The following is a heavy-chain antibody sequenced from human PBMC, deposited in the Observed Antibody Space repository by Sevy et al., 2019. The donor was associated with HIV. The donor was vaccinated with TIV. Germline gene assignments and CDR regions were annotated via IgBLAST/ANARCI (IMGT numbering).Heavy chain of an antibody. Sequence: GGSLRLSCAASGFTFSNYWMSWVRQAPGKGLECVANINQDGSEKYYLDSVKGRLIVSRDNAKNSLYLQMISLRAEDSAVYYGAREQITGSIPDCFDSWGQGTLVTVSS. D-gene: IGHD1-7*01. CDR1: GFTFSNYW. CDR2: INQDGSEK. J-gene: IGHJ4*02. V-gene: IGHV3-7*01. CDR3: AREQITGSIPDCFDS.